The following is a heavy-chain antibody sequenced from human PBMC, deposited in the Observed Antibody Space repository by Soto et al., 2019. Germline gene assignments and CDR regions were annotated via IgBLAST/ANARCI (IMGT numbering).Heavy chain of an antibody. CDR1: GYSFTSYW. CDR3: ARRHSSSSAFDP. CDR2: IDPSDSYT. D-gene: IGHD6-13*01. Sequence: GESLKISCKGSGYSFTSYWISWVRQMLGKGLEWMGRIDPSDSYTNYSPSFQGHVTISADKSISTAYLQWSSLKASDTAMYYCARRHSSSSAFDPWGQGTLVTVSS. J-gene: IGHJ5*02. V-gene: IGHV5-10-1*01.